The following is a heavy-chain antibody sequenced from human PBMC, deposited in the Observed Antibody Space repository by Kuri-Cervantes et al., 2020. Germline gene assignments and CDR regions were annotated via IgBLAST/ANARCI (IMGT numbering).Heavy chain of an antibody. Sequence: ASVKVSCKASGYTFITYYIHWVRQAPGQGLEWMGIINPSGGSTSYAQKFQDRVTMTRDTSTTTVYTELSSLRAEDTAVYYCAKDLSWYHPYYYYGMDVWGQGTTVTVSS. J-gene: IGHJ6*02. V-gene: IGHV1-46*01. D-gene: IGHD6-13*01. CDR1: GYTFITYY. CDR3: AKDLSWYHPYYYYGMDV. CDR2: INPSGGST.